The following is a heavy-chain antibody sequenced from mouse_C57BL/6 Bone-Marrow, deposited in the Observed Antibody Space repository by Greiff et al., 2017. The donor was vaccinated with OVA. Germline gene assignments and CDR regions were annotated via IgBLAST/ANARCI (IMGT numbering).Heavy chain of an antibody. J-gene: IGHJ2*01. CDR1: GYTFTSYW. CDR3: ARYCYFFDY. CDR2: IDPTDSYP. V-gene: IGHV1-59*01. Sequence: QVQLQQPGAELVRPGTSVKLSCKASGYTFTSYWMHWVKQRPGQGLEWIGVIDPTDSYPNYNQKFKGKATLTVDTSSSTAYMQLSSLTSGDSAVYYCARYCYFFDYWGQGTTLTVSS.